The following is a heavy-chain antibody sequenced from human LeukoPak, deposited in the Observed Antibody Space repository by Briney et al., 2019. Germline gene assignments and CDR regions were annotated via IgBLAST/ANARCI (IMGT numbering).Heavy chain of an antibody. Sequence: GGSLRLSCAASGFSFSNYSMNWVRQAPGKGLEWVSSISSSSTYIYYADSLEGRFTISRDNVRNSLYLQMNSLRAEDTAVYYCAKEWDYWGQGTLVTVSS. CDR1: GFSFSNYS. CDR3: AKEWDY. CDR2: ISSSSTYI. J-gene: IGHJ4*02. V-gene: IGHV3-21*01.